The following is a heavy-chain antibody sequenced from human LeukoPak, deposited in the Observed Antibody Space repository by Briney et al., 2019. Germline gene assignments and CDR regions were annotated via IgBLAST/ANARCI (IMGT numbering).Heavy chain of an antibody. J-gene: IGHJ4*02. CDR1: GFTFSTYT. V-gene: IGHV3-23*01. CDR3: AKGVQGWPYYLDY. Sequence: QAGGSLRLSCAAPGFTFSTYTMAWVRQAPGKGLEWVSSITGSGGTTYYTDSVEGRFTISRDNSKNTLYLQLSSLRAEDTAKYYCAKGVQGWPYYLDYWGQGTLVTVSS. CDR2: ITGSGGTT. D-gene: IGHD6-19*01.